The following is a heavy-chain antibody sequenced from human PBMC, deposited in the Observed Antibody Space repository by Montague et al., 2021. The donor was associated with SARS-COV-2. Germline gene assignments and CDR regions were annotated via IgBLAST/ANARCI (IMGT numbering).Heavy chain of an antibody. CDR1: GGSISSGDYH. CDR3: ARSPYRTTYLNGMDV. J-gene: IGHJ6*02. Sequence: TLSLTCTVSGGSISSGDYHWSWVRRPAGKGLEWIGYIYTLGSTNYNPSLKSRVTISIDTSKNQFSLKLSSVTAADTAVYFCARSPYRTTYLNGMDVWGQGTTVTVSS. D-gene: IGHD1-14*01. V-gene: IGHV4-61*09. CDR2: IYTLGST.